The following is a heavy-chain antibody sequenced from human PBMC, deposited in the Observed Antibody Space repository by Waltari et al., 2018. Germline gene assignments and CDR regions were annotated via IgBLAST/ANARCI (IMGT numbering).Heavy chain of an antibody. CDR2: MQYRGST. D-gene: IGHD4-17*01. CDR1: AGSISTNYN. V-gene: IGHV4-39*01. Sequence: QLQLQESGPGLVKPSETLSLTCTVSAGSISTNYNWGWIRQPPGKGLEWMGNMQYRGSTFYNPSLESRVTISLDTWKNQFSLRLSSVGAADTAVYFCGRIAFGDEGGYFQYWGQGTLVTVSS. J-gene: IGHJ1*01. CDR3: GRIAFGDEGGYFQY.